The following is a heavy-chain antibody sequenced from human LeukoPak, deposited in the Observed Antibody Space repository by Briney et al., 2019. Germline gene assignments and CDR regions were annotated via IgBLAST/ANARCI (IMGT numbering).Heavy chain of an antibody. CDR3: ARGSDYGDY. CDR2: TSYDGSNK. J-gene: IGHJ4*02. V-gene: IGHV3-30*04. Sequence: GGSLRLSCAASGFTFSSYAMSWVRQAPGKGLEWVSLTSYDGSNKYYADSVKGRFTISRDNSKNTLYLQMNSLRVEDTAVYYCARGSDYGDYWGQGTLATVSS. D-gene: IGHD4-17*01. CDR1: GFTFSSYA.